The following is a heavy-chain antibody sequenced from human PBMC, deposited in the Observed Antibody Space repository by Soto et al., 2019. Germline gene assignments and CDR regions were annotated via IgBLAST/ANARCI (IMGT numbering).Heavy chain of an antibody. J-gene: IGHJ5*02. V-gene: IGHV3-48*01. Sequence: GGSLRLSCAASGFTFSSYSMNWVRQAPGEGLEWVSYISSSSSTIYYADSVKGRFTISRDNAKNSLYLQMNSLRAEDTAVYYCARGAYLNWFDPWGQGTLVTVSS. CDR1: GFTFSSYS. CDR2: ISSSSSTI. CDR3: ARGAYLNWFDP.